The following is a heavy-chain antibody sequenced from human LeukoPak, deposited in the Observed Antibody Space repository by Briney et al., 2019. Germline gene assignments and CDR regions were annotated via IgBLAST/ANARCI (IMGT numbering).Heavy chain of an antibody. D-gene: IGHD1-26*01. V-gene: IGHV1-69*05. CDR3: ASMKWKLLPGYYYYYMDV. J-gene: IGHJ6*03. CDR1: GGTFSSYA. CDR2: IIPVFGTA. Sequence: SVKVSCKASGGTFSSYAISWVRQAPGQGLEWMGGIIPVFGTANYAQKFQGRVTITTDESTSTAYMELSSLRSEDTAVYYCASMKWKLLPGYYYYYMDVWGKGTTVTVSS.